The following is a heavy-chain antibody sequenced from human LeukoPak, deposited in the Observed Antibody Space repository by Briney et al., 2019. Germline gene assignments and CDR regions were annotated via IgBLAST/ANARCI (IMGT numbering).Heavy chain of an antibody. J-gene: IGHJ5*02. CDR2: INPNSGGT. CDR1: GYTFTSYG. CDR3: AREVRIAVASDWFDP. Sequence: ASVKVSCKASGYTFTSYGISWVRQAPGQGLEWMGWINPNSGGTNYAQKFQGRVTMTRDTSISTAYMELSRLRSDDTAVYYCAREVRIAVASDWFDPWGQGTLVTVSS. V-gene: IGHV1-2*02. D-gene: IGHD6-19*01.